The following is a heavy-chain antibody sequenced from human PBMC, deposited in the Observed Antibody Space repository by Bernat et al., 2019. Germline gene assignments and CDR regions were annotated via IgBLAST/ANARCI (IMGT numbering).Heavy chain of an antibody. CDR3: AKHSGYDLARGLEYYFDY. Sequence: EVQLVESGGGLVQPGRSLRLSCAASGFTFDDYAMHWVRQAPGKGLEWVSGISWNGGGIVYAASVKGRFTISRDNAKDSLYLQMNSLTAEDTALYYCAKHSGYDLARGLEYYFDYWGQGTLVTVSS. D-gene: IGHD5-12*01. CDR2: ISWNGGGI. J-gene: IGHJ4*02. CDR1: GFTFDDYA. V-gene: IGHV3-9*01.